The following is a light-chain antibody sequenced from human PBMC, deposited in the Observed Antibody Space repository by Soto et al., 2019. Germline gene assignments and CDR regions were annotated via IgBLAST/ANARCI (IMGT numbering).Light chain of an antibody. CDR3: ASWDGSLKGWV. CDR2: NND. V-gene: IGLV1-44*01. CDR1: SFNIGRNT. J-gene: IGLJ3*02. Sequence: QSVLTQPPSASGTPGQRVTISCSGSSFNIGRNTVNWYQQLPGTAPKPLIFNNDQRPSGVPDRFSGSKSGTSGSLAISGLQSEDEGDYYCASWDGSLKGWVFGGGTQLTVL.